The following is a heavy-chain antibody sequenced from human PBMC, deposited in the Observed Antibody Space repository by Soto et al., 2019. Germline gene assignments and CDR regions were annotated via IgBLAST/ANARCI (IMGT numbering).Heavy chain of an antibody. D-gene: IGHD3-16*02. Sequence: SVKVSCKASGDTDTNYVISWVRQAPGQGLEWMGGIFPKFGATYSAQKLQDRLTITADESTSTVYMQLSSLRLDDTAVYYCEAEMTFGKLSVVWGQGTTVTVSS. CDR1: GDTDTNYV. CDR3: EAEMTFGKLSVV. V-gene: IGHV1-69*13. CDR2: IFPKFGAT. J-gene: IGHJ6*02.